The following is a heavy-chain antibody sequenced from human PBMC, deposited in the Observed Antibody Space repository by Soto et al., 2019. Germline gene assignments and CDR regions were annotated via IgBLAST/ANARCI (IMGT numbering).Heavy chain of an antibody. CDR2: ISGSGGST. Sequence: GGSLRLSCAASGFTFSSYWMSWVRQAPGKGLEWVSAISGSGGSTYYADSVKGRFTLSRDNSKNTLSLQMNSLRAEDTAVYYSAKAILRFLEWSIYYYYGMDLWGQGTTVTVSS. V-gene: IGHV3-23*01. D-gene: IGHD3-3*01. CDR3: AKAILRFLEWSIYYYYGMDL. J-gene: IGHJ6*02. CDR1: GFTFSSYW.